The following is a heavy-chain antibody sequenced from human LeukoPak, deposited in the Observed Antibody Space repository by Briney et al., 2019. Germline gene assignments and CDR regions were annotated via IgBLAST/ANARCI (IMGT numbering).Heavy chain of an antibody. Sequence: SETLSLTCTVSGGSISSSSYYWGWIRQPPGKGLEWIGSIYYSGSTYYNPSLKSRVTISVDTSKNQFSLKLSSVTAADTAVYYCARDYGDYDILTGYYMGLYYWGQGTLVTVSS. CDR3: ARDYGDYDILTGYYMGLYY. CDR2: IYYSGST. CDR1: GGSISSSSYY. V-gene: IGHV4-39*02. J-gene: IGHJ4*02. D-gene: IGHD3-9*01.